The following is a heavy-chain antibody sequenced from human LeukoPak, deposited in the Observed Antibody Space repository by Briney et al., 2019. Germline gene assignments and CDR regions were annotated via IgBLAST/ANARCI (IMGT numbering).Heavy chain of an antibody. CDR3: AREDSSGWYVFDY. Sequence: ASVRVSCKASGYTFTIYYMHWVRQAPGEGREWMGVINPSGGGTSYAQKFQGRVTMTRDTSTSTVYMELSSLRSEDTAVYYCAREDSSGWYVFDYWGQGTLVTVSS. V-gene: IGHV1-46*01. J-gene: IGHJ4*02. CDR1: GYTFTIYY. D-gene: IGHD6-19*01. CDR2: INPSGGGT.